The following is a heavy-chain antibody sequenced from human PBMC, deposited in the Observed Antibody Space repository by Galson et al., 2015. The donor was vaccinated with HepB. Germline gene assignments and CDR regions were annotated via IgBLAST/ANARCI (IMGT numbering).Heavy chain of an antibody. CDR3: ATASRWLAREYLFDY. V-gene: IGHV1-24*01. CDR1: GYTLTDLS. Sequence: SVKVSCKVSGYTLTDLSMHWVRQAPGKGLEWMGGYDPEDAETIYAQKFQGRVTMTEDTSTDTAYMELSSLRSEDTAVYSCATASRWLAREYLFDYWGQGTLVTVSS. D-gene: IGHD6-19*01. CDR2: YDPEDAET. J-gene: IGHJ4*02.